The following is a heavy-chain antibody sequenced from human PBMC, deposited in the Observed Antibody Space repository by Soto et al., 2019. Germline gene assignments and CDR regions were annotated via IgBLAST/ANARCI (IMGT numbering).Heavy chain of an antibody. D-gene: IGHD2-2*01. CDR3: AGITCSSNSCLGDYMDV. CDR1: GYTFTSYG. V-gene: IGHV1-18*01. Sequence: QVQLVQSGAEVKKPGASVKVSCKASGYTFTSYGISWVRQAPGQGLEWMGWISIYNGQTNFAQKLQGRVTMTTDTSTSTAYMELRSLRTDDTAVYYCAGITCSSNSCLGDYMDVWGKGTTVTVSS. J-gene: IGHJ6*03. CDR2: ISIYNGQT.